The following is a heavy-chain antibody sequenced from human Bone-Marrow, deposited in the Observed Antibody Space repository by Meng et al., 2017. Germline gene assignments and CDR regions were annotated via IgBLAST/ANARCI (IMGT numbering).Heavy chain of an antibody. V-gene: IGHV1-2*06. CDR3: ARDEDISAAGKLFGDY. Sequence: QVKRVKSGAEVKRPGPQVKVSCKASGYTFPDYWLHWVRRAPGQGLEWMGRINPKSGDTNYAQRFQGRVTMTGDTSISTAYMELSGLRSDDTAMYYCARDEDISAAGKLFGDYWGQGTLVTVSS. D-gene: IGHD6-13*01. J-gene: IGHJ4*02. CDR2: INPKSGDT. CDR1: GYTFPDYW.